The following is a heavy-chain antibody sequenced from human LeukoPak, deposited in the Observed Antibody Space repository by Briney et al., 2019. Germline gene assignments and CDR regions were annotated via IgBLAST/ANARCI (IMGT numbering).Heavy chain of an antibody. CDR3: ARRKDGYNFLYYYYYMDV. Sequence: PSETLSLTCTVSGGSISSSSYYWGWIRQPPGKGLEWIGSIYYSGSTNYNPSLKSRVTISVDTSKNQFSLKLSSVTAADTAVYYCARRKDGYNFLYYYYYMDVWGKGTTVTISS. CDR2: IYYSGST. D-gene: IGHD5-24*01. CDR1: GGSISSSSYY. V-gene: IGHV4-39*07. J-gene: IGHJ6*03.